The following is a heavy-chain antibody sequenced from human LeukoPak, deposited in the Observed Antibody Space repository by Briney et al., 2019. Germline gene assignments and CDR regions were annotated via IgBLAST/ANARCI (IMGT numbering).Heavy chain of an antibody. CDR2: IYYSGST. D-gene: IGHD3-10*01. V-gene: IGHV4-59*01. J-gene: IGHJ3*02. CDR3: ARDLTMVRGAEGPI. Sequence: SETLSLTCTVSGGSISYYYWSWIRQPPGKGLEWIGYIYYSGSTNYNPSLKSRVTISVDTSKNQFSLKLSSVTVADTAVYYCARDLTMVRGAEGPIWGQGTMVTVSS. CDR1: GGSISYYY.